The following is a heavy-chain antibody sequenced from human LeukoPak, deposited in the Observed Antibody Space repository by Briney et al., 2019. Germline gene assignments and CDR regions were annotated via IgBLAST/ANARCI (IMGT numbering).Heavy chain of an antibody. Sequence: SETLSLTCSVSGGSISSSNYYWSWIRQPPGKGLEWIGYFSYSGSTNYNPPLKSRVTISVDTSKNQFSLKLSSVTAADTAVYYCARGGWSGSGSYAQTYYYYYMDVWGKGTTVTISS. CDR1: GGSISSSNYY. D-gene: IGHD3-10*01. CDR2: FSYSGST. CDR3: ARGGWSGSGSYAQTYYYYYMDV. J-gene: IGHJ6*03. V-gene: IGHV4-61*05.